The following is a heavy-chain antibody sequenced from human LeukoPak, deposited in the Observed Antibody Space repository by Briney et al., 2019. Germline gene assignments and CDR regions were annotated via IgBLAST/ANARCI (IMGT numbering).Heavy chain of an antibody. V-gene: IGHV3-7*01. CDR1: GFTFSNYW. D-gene: IGHD3-3*01. J-gene: IGHJ4*02. Sequence: GGSLRLSCAASGFTFSNYWMSWVRQAPGKGLEWVANIKQDGSETYYVYSVKGRFTISRDNAKNSLYLQMNSLRAEDTAVYYCARDAFWSGYYYFDYWGQGTLVTVSS. CDR3: ARDAFWSGYYYFDY. CDR2: IKQDGSET.